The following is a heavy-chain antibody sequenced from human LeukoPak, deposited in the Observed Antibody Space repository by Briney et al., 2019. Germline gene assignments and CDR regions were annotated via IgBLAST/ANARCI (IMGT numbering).Heavy chain of an antibody. J-gene: IGHJ4*02. CDR2: INQDGSEK. D-gene: IGHD6-6*01. CDR1: GFTFSSYG. CDR3: ARGEWSSSPFDY. Sequence: GGSLRLSCAASGFTFSSYGMSWVRQAPGKGLEWVANINQDGSEKYYVDSVKGRFTISRDDAKNSLFLQMNSLRAEDTAVYYCARGEWSSSPFDYWGQGTLVTVSS. V-gene: IGHV3-7*01.